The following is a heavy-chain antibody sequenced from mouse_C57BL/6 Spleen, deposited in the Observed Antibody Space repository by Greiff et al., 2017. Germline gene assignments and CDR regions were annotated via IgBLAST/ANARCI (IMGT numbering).Heavy chain of an antibody. CDR3: ARGRTVVAKDYYAMDY. CDR2: ILPGSGST. V-gene: IGHV1-9*01. D-gene: IGHD1-1*01. Sequence: QVQLKESGAELMKPGASVKLSCKATGYTFTGYWIEWVKQRPGHGLEWIGEILPGSGSTNYNEKFKGKATFTADTSSNTAYMQLSSLTTEDSAIYYCARGRTVVAKDYYAMDYWGQGTSVTVSS. CDR1: GYTFTGYW. J-gene: IGHJ4*01.